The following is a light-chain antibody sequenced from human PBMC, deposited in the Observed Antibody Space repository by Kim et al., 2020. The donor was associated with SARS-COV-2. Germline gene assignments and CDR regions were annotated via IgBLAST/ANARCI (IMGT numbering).Light chain of an antibody. CDR1: VLVKKY. CDR2: KDS. CDR3: QAWDISTGD. J-gene: IGLJ1*01. Sequence: SGAPEQTARITCSGDVLVKKYACWYQQKPGQSPVLVIYKDSERPSGIPERFSGSSSGNTAALTISGAQAMDEADYYCQAWDISTGDFGAGTKLTVL. V-gene: IGLV3-1*01.